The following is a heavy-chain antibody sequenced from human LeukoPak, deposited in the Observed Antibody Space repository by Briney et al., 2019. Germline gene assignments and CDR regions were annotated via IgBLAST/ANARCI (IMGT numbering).Heavy chain of an antibody. Sequence: GGSLILSCAASGFTFSSFDMSWVRQAPGEGLEWVSAISGSGGSTYNADSVKGRFTISRDNSKNTMYLQMNSLRAEDTAVYYCAKDHYGDYFSTGAFDIWGQGTTVIVSS. V-gene: IGHV3-23*01. CDR2: ISGSGGST. J-gene: IGHJ3*02. CDR3: AKDHYGDYFSTGAFDI. CDR1: GFTFSSFD. D-gene: IGHD4-17*01.